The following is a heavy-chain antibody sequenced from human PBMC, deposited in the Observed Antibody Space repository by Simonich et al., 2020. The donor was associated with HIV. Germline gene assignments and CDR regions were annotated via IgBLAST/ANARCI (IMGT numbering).Heavy chain of an antibody. CDR3: TRDPRNTAMVPFDY. J-gene: IGHJ4*02. V-gene: IGHV1-18*04. D-gene: IGHD5-18*01. CDR1: GYSFTDYY. CDR2: ISDYSITT. Sequence: QVQLVQSGAELKKPGASVKVSCKASGYSFTDYYVNWVRQAPGQGLQWMGLISDYSITTKYAQKLQGRVIMTTDSSTNTAYMELRNLRSDDTAVYYCTRDPRNTAMVPFDYWGQGTLVTVSS.